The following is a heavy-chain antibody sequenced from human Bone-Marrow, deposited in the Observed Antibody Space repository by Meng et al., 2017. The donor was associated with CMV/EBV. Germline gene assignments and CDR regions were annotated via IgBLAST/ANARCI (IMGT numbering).Heavy chain of an antibody. J-gene: IGHJ3*02. Sequence: SLKISCAASGYTFDDYAMHWVRQAPGRGLEWVSGISWNSGNIGYGESVKGRFTMSRDNAKNSLYLQMNSLRTEDTAVYYCARGDIVVVPAGMADAFEIWGQGTMVTVSS. CDR2: ISWNSGNI. V-gene: IGHV3-9*01. CDR1: GYTFDDYA. D-gene: IGHD2-2*01. CDR3: ARGDIVVVPAGMADAFEI.